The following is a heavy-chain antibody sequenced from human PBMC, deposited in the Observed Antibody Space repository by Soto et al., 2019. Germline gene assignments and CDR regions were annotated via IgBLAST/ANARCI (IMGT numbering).Heavy chain of an antibody. Sequence: GESLKISCKGSGYNFDTYWINWVRQTPGKGLEWMGRIDPIDSKTKYSPSLEGHITISVDKSISTTYLQWSSLKASDTAIYCCARRIAAASGYYYYAFDVWGQGTAVTVSS. D-gene: IGHD6-13*01. CDR1: GYNFDTYW. CDR3: ARRIAAASGYYYYAFDV. J-gene: IGHJ6*02. CDR2: IDPIDSKT. V-gene: IGHV5-10-1*01.